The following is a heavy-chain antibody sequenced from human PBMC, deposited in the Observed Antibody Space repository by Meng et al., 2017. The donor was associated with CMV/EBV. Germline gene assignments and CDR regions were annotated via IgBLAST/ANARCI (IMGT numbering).Heavy chain of an antibody. V-gene: IGHV1-46*01. CDR3: ARSYYYYYGMDV. CDR1: GYTFTSYY. CDR2: INPSGGST. J-gene: IGHJ6*02. Sequence: ASVKVSCKASGYTFTSYYMHWVRQAPGQGLEWMGIINPSGGSTSYAQKFQSRVTMTRDTSKNQFSLKLSSVTAADTAVYYCARSYYYYYGMDVWGQGTTVTVSS.